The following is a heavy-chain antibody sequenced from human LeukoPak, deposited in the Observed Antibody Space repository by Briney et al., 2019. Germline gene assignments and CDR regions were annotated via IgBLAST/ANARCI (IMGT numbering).Heavy chain of an antibody. CDR1: GYTFTGYY. CDR2: INPNSGGT. J-gene: IGHJ6*02. V-gene: IGHV1-2*02. Sequence: GASVKVSCKASGYTFTGYYMHWVRQAPGQGLEWMGWINPNSGGTNYAQKFQGRVTMTRDTSISTAYMELSRLRSDDTAAYYCASYCSSTSCYYYYGMDVWGQGTTVTVSS. CDR3: ASYCSSTSCYYYYGMDV. D-gene: IGHD2-2*01.